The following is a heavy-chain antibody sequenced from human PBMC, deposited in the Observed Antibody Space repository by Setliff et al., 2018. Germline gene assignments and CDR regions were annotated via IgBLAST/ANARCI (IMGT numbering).Heavy chain of an antibody. CDR3: AKGYYYDSSGY. Sequence: PGGSLRLSCAASGFTFSSYWMHWVRQAPGKGLVWVSRINTDGSTTNYADSVKGRFTISRDNAKNTLYLQMNSLRAEDTAVYYCAKGYYYDSSGYWGQGTLVTVSS. CDR1: GFTFSSYW. V-gene: IGHV3-74*01. CDR2: INTDGSTT. D-gene: IGHD3-22*01. J-gene: IGHJ4*02.